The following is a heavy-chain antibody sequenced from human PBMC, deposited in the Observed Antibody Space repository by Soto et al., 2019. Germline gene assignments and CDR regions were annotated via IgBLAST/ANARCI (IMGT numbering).Heavy chain of an antibody. J-gene: IGHJ4*02. Sequence: GSLRLACSASGFTFNNAGMSGVRQAPGKGLEYVGRIKGNADGGTTDYAAPVKGRFTISRDDSKNTLYLHMSNLKTEDAAVYYCNLLAYCGGDCYSTGAYFDYWGQGTLVTVYS. D-gene: IGHD2-21*02. CDR2: IKGNADGGTT. V-gene: IGHV3-15*01. CDR1: GFTFNNAG. CDR3: NLLAYCGGDCYSTGAYFDY.